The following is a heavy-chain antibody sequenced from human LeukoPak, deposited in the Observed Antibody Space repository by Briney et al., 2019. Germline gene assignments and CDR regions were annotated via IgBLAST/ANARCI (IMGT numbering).Heavy chain of an antibody. CDR1: GGSFSGYY. V-gene: IGHV4-34*01. CDR3: ARGPYCTNGVCYKGFDY. Sequence: PSETLSLTCAVYGGSFSGYYWSWIRQPPGKGLEWIGEINHSGSTNYNPSLKSRVNISVDTFKNHFSLKLSSVTAADTAVYYCARGPYCTNGVCYKGFDYWGQGTLVTVSS. CDR2: INHSGST. D-gene: IGHD2-8*01. J-gene: IGHJ4*02.